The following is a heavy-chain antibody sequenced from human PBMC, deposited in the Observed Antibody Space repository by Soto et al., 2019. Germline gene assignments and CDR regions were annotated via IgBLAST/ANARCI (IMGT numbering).Heavy chain of an antibody. CDR1: GYTFTSYG. J-gene: IGHJ2*01. CDR2: ISAYNGNT. V-gene: IGHV1-18*04. CDR3: ARAIPHSSGWLTQANWYFDL. D-gene: IGHD6-19*01. Sequence: ASVKVSCKASGYTFTSYGISWVRQAPGQGLEWMGWISAYNGNTNYAQKLQGRVTMTADTSTSTAYMELRSLRSDDTAVYYCARAIPHSSGWLTQANWYFDLWGRGTLVTVSS.